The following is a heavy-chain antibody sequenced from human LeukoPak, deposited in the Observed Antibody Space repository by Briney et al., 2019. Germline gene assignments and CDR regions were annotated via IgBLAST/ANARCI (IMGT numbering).Heavy chain of an antibody. CDR3: ARLIVVVITTRPYGMDV. CDR2: IKQDGSEE. Sequence: PGGSLRLSCAASGFTFSSYWMSWVRQAPGKGLEWVANIKQDGSEEYYVDSVKGRFTISRDNAKNSLYLQMNSLRAEDTAVYYCARLIVVVITTRPYGMDVWGQGTTVTVSS. CDR1: GFTFSSYW. D-gene: IGHD3-22*01. V-gene: IGHV3-7*01. J-gene: IGHJ6*02.